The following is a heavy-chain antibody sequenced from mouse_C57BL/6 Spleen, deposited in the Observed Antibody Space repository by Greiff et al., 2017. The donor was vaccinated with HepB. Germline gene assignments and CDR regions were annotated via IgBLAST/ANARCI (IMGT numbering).Heavy chain of an antibody. CDR3: ARSRTTVVATKAY. J-gene: IGHJ3*01. Sequence: VQLQQPGTELVKPGASVKLSCKASGYTFTSYWMHWVKQRPGQGLEWIGNINPSNGGTNYNEKFKSKATLTVDKSSSTAYMQLSSLTSEDSAVYYCARSRTTVVATKAYWGQGTLVTVSA. CDR2: INPSNGGT. D-gene: IGHD1-1*01. V-gene: IGHV1-53*01. CDR1: GYTFTSYW.